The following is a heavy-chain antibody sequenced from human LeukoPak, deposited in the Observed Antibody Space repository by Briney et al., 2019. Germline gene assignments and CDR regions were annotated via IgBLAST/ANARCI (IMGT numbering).Heavy chain of an antibody. Sequence: GESLRLSCAASGFTFSSYAMSWVRQAPGKGLEWVSAISGSGGSTYYADSVKGRFTISRDNAKNSLYLQMNSLRAEDTALYYCAKDTGFGELLLNHAFDIWGQGTMVTVSS. CDR1: GFTFSSYA. J-gene: IGHJ3*02. CDR2: ISGSGGST. V-gene: IGHV3-23*01. CDR3: AKDTGFGELLLNHAFDI. D-gene: IGHD3-10*01.